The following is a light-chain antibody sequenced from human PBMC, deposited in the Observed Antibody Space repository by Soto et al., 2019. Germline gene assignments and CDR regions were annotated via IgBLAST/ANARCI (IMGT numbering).Light chain of an antibody. CDR3: QQYNNWWT. V-gene: IGKV1-5*03. CDR1: QSIDTW. J-gene: IGKJ1*01. Sequence: DIQMTQSPSTLSASVGDRVTITCRASQSIDTWLAWHQQKPGQAPKLLISKASSLESGVPSRFSGSGSGTEFTLTISSLQSEDFAVYYCQQYNNWWTFGQGTKVDNK. CDR2: KAS.